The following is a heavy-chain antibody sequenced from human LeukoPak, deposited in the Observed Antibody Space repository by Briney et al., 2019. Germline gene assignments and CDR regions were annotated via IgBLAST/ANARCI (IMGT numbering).Heavy chain of an antibody. CDR3: ASPVTTVTMALRY. J-gene: IGHJ4*02. D-gene: IGHD4-17*01. Sequence: GGSLRVSCAASGFTVSSNYMSWVRQAPGNGLEWVSVIYSGGSTYYADSVKGRFTISRDNSKNTLYLQMNSLRAEDTAVYYCASPVTTVTMALRYWGQGTLVTVSS. CDR1: GFTVSSNY. CDR2: IYSGGST. V-gene: IGHV3-66*01.